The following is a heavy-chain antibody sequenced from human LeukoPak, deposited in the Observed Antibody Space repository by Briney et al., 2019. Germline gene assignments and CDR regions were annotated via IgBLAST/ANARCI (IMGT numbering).Heavy chain of an antibody. V-gene: IGHV3-33*08. CDR2: IYYDGRDK. CDR1: GLTFNNYG. CDR3: ATDRSLSYFDY. Sequence: GTSLRLSCAASGLTFNNYGMHWVRQAPGKGLEWVAIIYYDGRDKYYADSVKGRFTVSRDNSKNTLYLQMNSLRDEDTAVYYCATDRSLSYFDYWGQGTLVTVSS. J-gene: IGHJ4*02.